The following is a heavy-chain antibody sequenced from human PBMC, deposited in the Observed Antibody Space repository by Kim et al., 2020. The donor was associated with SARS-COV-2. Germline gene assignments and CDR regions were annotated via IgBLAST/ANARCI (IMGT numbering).Heavy chain of an antibody. CDR3: TTGSPLVYGERPVHY. CDR1: GFTFSNAW. J-gene: IGHJ4*02. V-gene: IGHV3-15*01. Sequence: GGSLRLSCAASGFTFSNAWMSWVRQAPGKGLEWVGRIKSKTDGGTTDYAAPVKGRFTISRDDSKNTLYLQMNSLKTEDTAVYYCTTGSPLVYGERPVHYWGQGTLVTVSS. CDR2: IKSKTDGGTT. D-gene: IGHD4-17*01.